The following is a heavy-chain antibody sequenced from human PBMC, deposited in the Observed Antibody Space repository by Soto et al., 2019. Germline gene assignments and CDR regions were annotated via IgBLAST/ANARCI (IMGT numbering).Heavy chain of an antibody. V-gene: IGHV1-18*01. Sequence: QVQLVQSGAEVAKPGASVKVSCKSSGYTFSDYGISWVRQAPGQGLEWMGWISAYNGDTNYAHKFQGRVTMTTDTSTSTAYLELRSLRSDDTAVYYCASTGRFLEWLSTFDYWGQGNLVTVSS. CDR1: GYTFSDYG. J-gene: IGHJ4*02. CDR3: ASTGRFLEWLSTFDY. CDR2: ISAYNGDT. D-gene: IGHD3-3*01.